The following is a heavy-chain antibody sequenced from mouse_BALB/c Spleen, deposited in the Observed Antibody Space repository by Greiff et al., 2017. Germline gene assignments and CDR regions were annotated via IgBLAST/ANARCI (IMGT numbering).Heavy chain of an antibody. CDR3: ARDTIEGGYDDGWYFDV. J-gene: IGHJ1*01. Sequence: EVQLVESGPGLVKPSQSLSLTCTVTGYSITSDYAWNWIRQFPVNKLEWMGYISYSGSTSYNPSLKSRISITRDTSKNQFFLQLNSVTTEDTATYYCARDTIEGGYDDGWYFDVWGAGTTVTVSS. CDR2: ISYSGST. V-gene: IGHV3-2*02. D-gene: IGHD2-2*01. CDR1: GYSITSDYA.